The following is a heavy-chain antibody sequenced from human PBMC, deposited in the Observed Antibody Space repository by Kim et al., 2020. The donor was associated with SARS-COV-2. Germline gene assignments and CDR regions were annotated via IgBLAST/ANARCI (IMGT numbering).Heavy chain of an antibody. V-gene: IGHV4-59*13. D-gene: IGHD3-10*01. J-gene: IGHJ2*01. CDR2: IHYTGST. CDR1: GGSIGTYY. Sequence: SETLSLTCTVSGGSIGTYYWSWIRQAQGKGLEFIWIIHYTGSTNSNSSLKSRVTISVDTSKKQFSLKLNSVTAADTAVYYCARAHLWFGYGGWYFDFWGRGTLVTVSS. CDR3: ARAHLWFGYGGWYFDF.